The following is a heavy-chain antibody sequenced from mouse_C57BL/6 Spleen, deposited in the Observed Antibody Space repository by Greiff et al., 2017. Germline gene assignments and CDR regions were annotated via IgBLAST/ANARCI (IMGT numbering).Heavy chain of an antibody. Sequence: EVKLVESGGGLVKPGGSLKLSCAASGFTFSDYGMHWVRQAPEKGLEWVAYISSGSSTIYYADTVKGRFTISRDNAKNTLFLQMTSLRSEDTAMYYCARDFDYYGSSYVWYFDVWGTGTTVTVSS. J-gene: IGHJ1*03. CDR2: ISSGSSTI. CDR1: GFTFSDYG. D-gene: IGHD1-1*01. V-gene: IGHV5-17*01. CDR3: ARDFDYYGSSYVWYFDV.